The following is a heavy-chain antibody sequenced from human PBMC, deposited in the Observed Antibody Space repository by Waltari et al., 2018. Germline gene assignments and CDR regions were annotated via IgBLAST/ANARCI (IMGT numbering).Heavy chain of an antibody. V-gene: IGHV4-59*01. D-gene: IGHD3-16*01. CDR1: GGSISSYY. CDR3: ARVTLSGGYYYYYYMDV. CDR2: IYYSGST. Sequence: QVQLQESGPGLVKPSETLSLTCTVSGGSISSYYWSWIRQPPGKGLEWIGYIYYSGSTNYNPSLKRRVTISVDTSKNQFSLKLSSVTAADTAVYYCARVTLSGGYYYYYYMDVWGKGTTVTVSS. J-gene: IGHJ6*03.